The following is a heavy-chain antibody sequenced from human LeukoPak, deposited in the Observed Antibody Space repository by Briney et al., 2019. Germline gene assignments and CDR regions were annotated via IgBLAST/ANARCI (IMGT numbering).Heavy chain of an antibody. CDR1: GYTLTELS. V-gene: IGHV1-24*01. CDR2: FDPEDGET. J-gene: IGHJ4*02. D-gene: IGHD1-26*01. CDR3: ATGGGSYYVFDY. Sequence: GASVKVSCTVSGYTLTELSMHWVRQAPGKGLEWMGGFDPEDGETIYAQKFQGRVTMTEDTSTDTAYMELSSLRSEDTAVYYCATGGGSYYVFDYWGQGTLVTVSS.